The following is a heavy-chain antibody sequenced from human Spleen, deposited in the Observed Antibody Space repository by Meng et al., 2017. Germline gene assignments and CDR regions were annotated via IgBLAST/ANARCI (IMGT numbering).Heavy chain of an antibody. Sequence: GSLRLSCAVYGGSFSGYYWSWIRQPPGKGLEWIGEINHSGSTNYNPSLKSRVTISVDTSKNQFSLKLSSVTAADTAVYYCARIMVGRDGYNYRSGYYYGMDVWGQGTTVTVSS. CDR3: ARIMVGRDGYNYRSGYYYGMDV. D-gene: IGHD5-24*01. J-gene: IGHJ6*02. CDR2: INHSGST. V-gene: IGHV4-34*01. CDR1: GGSFSGYY.